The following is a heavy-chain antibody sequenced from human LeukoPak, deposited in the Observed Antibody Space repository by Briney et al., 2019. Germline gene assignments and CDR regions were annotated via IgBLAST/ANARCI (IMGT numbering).Heavy chain of an antibody. J-gene: IGHJ4*02. V-gene: IGHV1-69*13. Sequence: ASVKVSCKDSGGTFISYAISWVRQAPGQGLEWMGGIIPIFGTANYAQKFQGRVTITADESTSTAYMELSSLRSEDTAVYYCARDLGIAVAGYYFDYWGQGTLVTVSS. D-gene: IGHD6-19*01. CDR1: GGTFISYA. CDR2: IIPIFGTA. CDR3: ARDLGIAVAGYYFDY.